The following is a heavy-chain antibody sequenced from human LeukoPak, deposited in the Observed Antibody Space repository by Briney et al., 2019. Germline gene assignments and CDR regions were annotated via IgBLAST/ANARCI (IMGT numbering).Heavy chain of an antibody. CDR3: ARGRGYDPLTGYYTGGVDY. CDR1: GFSLRTYD. D-gene: IGHD3-9*01. Sequence: GGSLRLSCAASGFSLRTYDLLWVRQPAGKGLEWVSLIGTAGDPYYSVSVKGRFTISRENAKNSSYLQMNSLRAGDTAVYYCARGRGYDPLTGYYTGGVDYWGRGTLVTVSS. CDR2: IGTAGDP. V-gene: IGHV3-13*05. J-gene: IGHJ4*02.